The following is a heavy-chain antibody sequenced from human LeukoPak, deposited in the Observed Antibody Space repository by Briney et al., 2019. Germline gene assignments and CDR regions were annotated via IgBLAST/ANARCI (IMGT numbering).Heavy chain of an antibody. J-gene: IGHJ4*02. CDR2: ISYDGSNK. V-gene: IGHV3-30-3*01. D-gene: IGHD1-26*01. CDR3: ARDLVVGATDY. CDR1: GFTFSSYA. Sequence: GESLTLSCAVSGFTFSSYAMHWVRKAPGKGLEWVAVISYDGSNKYYADSVKGRFTISRDNSKNTLYLQMNSLRAEDTAVYYCARDLVVGATDYWGQGTLVTVSS.